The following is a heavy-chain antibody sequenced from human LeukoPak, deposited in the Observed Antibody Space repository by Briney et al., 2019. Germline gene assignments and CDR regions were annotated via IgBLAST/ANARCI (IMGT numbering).Heavy chain of an antibody. D-gene: IGHD6-13*01. CDR2: VSYDGRDK. Sequence: GTSLRLSCVASGFPLRSYAMHWVRQAPGKGLEWVAVVSYDGRDKYYVDSVKGRFTISRDNSKNTLYLQMNSLRAEDTAVYYCAREGSSGFDYWGQGTLVTVSS. J-gene: IGHJ4*02. V-gene: IGHV3-30*14. CDR1: GFPLRSYA. CDR3: AREGSSGFDY.